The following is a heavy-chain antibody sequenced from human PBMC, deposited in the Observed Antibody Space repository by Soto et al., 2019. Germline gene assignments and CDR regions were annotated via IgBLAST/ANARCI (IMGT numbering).Heavy chain of an antibody. D-gene: IGHD5-12*01. CDR1: GITFSTYA. J-gene: IGHJ5*01. CDR3: ARAISGYVT. V-gene: IGHV1-3*01. CDR2: INAGNGNT. Sequence: ASVKVSCKACGITFSTYAIHWVRQAPGQRLEWMGWINAGNGNTRYSQKFQGRVTLTRDTSASTAYMDLSSLRSEDTAIYYCARAISGYVTWGQ.